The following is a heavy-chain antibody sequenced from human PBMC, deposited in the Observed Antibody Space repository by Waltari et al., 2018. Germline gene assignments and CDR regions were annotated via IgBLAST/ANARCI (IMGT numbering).Heavy chain of an antibody. V-gene: IGHV1-2*02. Sequence: QVQLVQSRLEVKKPEASEKVSCKASGYHFTDYYIHWVRQAPGQGIEWMGWIDPDIGVTNSAQKFRGRVTMTRDTSITTAYMQLTRLRSDDTAVYYCAPSTSWSSPDFAYWGQGTLVTVSS. D-gene: IGHD2-2*01. CDR2: IDPDIGVT. CDR3: APSTSWSSPDFAY. CDR1: GYHFTDYY. J-gene: IGHJ4*02.